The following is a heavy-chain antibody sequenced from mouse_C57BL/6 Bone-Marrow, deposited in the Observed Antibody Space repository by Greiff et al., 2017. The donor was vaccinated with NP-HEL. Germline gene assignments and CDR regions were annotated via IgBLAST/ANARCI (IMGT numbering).Heavy chain of an antibody. J-gene: IGHJ1*03. CDR3: ARRGSSSWYFDV. D-gene: IGHD1-1*01. CDR2: IDPSDSYT. CDR1: GYTFTSYW. V-gene: IGHV1-69*01. Sequence: QFQLQQPGAELVMPGASVKLSCKASGYTFTSYWMHWVKQRPGQGLEWIGEIDPSDSYTNYNQKFKGKSTLTVDKSSSTAYMQLSSLTSEDSAVYYCARRGSSSWYFDVWGTGTTVTVSS.